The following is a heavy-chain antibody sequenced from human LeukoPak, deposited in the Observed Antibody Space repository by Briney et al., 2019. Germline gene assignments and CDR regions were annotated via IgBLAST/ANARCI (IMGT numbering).Heavy chain of an antibody. CDR3: ARDRRRYSGSYWGMYYFDY. CDR1: GYTFTSYG. D-gene: IGHD1-26*01. CDR2: ISAYNGNT. V-gene: IGHV1-18*01. J-gene: IGHJ4*02. Sequence: GASVKVSCKASGYTFTSYGISWVRQAPGQGLEWMGWISAYNGNTNYAQKLQGRVTMTTDTSTSTAYMELRSLRSDDTAVYYCARDRRRYSGSYWGMYYFDYWGQGTLVTVSS.